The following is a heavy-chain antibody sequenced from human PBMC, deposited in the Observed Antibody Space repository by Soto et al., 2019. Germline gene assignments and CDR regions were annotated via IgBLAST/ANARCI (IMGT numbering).Heavy chain of an antibody. V-gene: IGHV1-69*08. J-gene: IGHJ6*02. D-gene: IGHD2-2*01. CDR1: GGTFSRYS. Sequence: QVQLVQSGAEVKKPGSSVKVSCQASGGTFSRYSITWVRQAPGHGLEWIGRIIPIFGIASYAQKFQGRVTITADESTSRAYMELSSLRSDDTAVYYCAREDRDRETGLVPAAIDGMDVWGQGTTVTVSS. CDR3: AREDRDRETGLVPAAIDGMDV. CDR2: IIPIFGIA.